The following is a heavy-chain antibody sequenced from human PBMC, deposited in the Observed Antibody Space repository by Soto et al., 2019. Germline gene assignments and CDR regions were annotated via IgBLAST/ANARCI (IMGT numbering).Heavy chain of an antibody. CDR3: TRQWGKGGAFDI. J-gene: IGHJ3*02. V-gene: IGHV1-18*01. Sequence: ASVKVSCKASGYAFTSYGISWVRQAPGQGLEWMGWISAYNGNTNYAQKLQGRVTMTTDTSTSTAYMELRSLRSDDTAVYYCTRQWGKGGAFDIWGQGTMVTVSS. D-gene: IGHD1-26*01. CDR2: ISAYNGNT. CDR1: GYAFTSYG.